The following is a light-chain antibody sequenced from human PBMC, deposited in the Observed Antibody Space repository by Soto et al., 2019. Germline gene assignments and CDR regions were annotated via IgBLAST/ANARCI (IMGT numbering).Light chain of an antibody. CDR2: GAS. CDR3: QQYNSYSET. Sequence: EIVMTQSPATLSVSPGERVTLSCRASQSVSSRLAWYQQKPGQSPRLLIYGASTRATGIPARFRGSGSGTEFTLTISSLQPDDFATYYCQQYNSYSETFGQGTKVDIK. V-gene: IGKV3-15*01. J-gene: IGKJ1*01. CDR1: QSVSSR.